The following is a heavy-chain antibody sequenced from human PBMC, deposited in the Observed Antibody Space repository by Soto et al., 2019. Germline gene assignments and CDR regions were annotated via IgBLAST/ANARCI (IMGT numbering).Heavy chain of an antibody. CDR1: GFTFSRYA. Sequence: QVQLVESGGGVVQPGRSLRLSCAASGFTFSRYAMHWVRQAPGRGLAGVAVISFDGSNKYYADSVKGRFTISRDTSKNTLYLQMNSLRAEDTAVYYCAKERTLYYDYGMDVWGQGTTVTVSS. CDR2: ISFDGSNK. CDR3: AKERTLYYDYGMDV. V-gene: IGHV3-30*18. D-gene: IGHD1-7*01. J-gene: IGHJ6*02.